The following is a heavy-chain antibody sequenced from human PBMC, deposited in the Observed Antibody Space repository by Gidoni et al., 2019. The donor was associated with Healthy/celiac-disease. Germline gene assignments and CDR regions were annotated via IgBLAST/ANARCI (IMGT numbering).Heavy chain of an antibody. CDR1: GFTFRSYE. CDR3: ARDLGSGGSPHNWYFDL. Sequence: EVQLVESGGGLVQPGGSLRLSCAASGFTFRSYEMHWVRQATGKGLEWVSAIGTAGDTYYPGSVKGRFTISRENAKNSLYLQMNSLRAGDTAVYYCARDLGSGGSPHNWYFDLWGRGTLVTVSS. J-gene: IGHJ2*01. D-gene: IGHD2-15*01. CDR2: IGTAGDT. V-gene: IGHV3-13*04.